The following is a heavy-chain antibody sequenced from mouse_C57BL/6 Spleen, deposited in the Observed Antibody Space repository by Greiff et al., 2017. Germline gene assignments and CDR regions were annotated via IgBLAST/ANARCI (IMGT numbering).Heavy chain of an antibody. CDR2: IYPNNGGT. Sequence: EVQLQQSGPELVKPGASVKIPCKASGYTFTDYNMDWVKQSHGKSLEWIGDIYPNNGGTIYNQKFKGKATLTVDKSSSTAYMELRSLTSEDTAVYYCARSSCYYGSSYWYFDVWGTGTTVTVSS. CDR1: GYTFTDYN. J-gene: IGHJ1*03. CDR3: ARSSCYYGSSYWYFDV. D-gene: IGHD1-1*01. V-gene: IGHV1-18*01.